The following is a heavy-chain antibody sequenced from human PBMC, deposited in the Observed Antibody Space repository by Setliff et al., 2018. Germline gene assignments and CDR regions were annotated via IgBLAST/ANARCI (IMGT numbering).Heavy chain of an antibody. J-gene: IGHJ4*02. CDR2: ISTRNDDT. V-gene: IGHV1-18*01. Sequence: ASVKVSCKASGYIFTRYRITWVPQSPGQGLEWMGWISTRNDDTGYAQKFKGRVTLTTDTSTNTAYMELRSLRSDDTAVYYCARRSGDRGMTTGWPDDFDYWGRGTLVTVSS. CDR1: GYIFTRYR. D-gene: IGHD4-17*01. CDR3: ARRSGDRGMTTGWPDDFDY.